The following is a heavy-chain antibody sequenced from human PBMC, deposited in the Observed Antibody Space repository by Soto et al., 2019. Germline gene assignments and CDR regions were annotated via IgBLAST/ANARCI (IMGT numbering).Heavy chain of an antibody. V-gene: IGHV3-33*01. CDR3: AREGVDTAIAAFDY. J-gene: IGHJ4*02. Sequence: PGGSLRLSCAASGFTFRKYGMHWVRQAPGKGLEWVAVIWYDGSGVYYAESVKGRFTISRDNSKSALYLQMDSLRGDETAMYYCAREGVDTAIAAFDYWGQGTLVTVSS. CDR1: GFTFRKYG. D-gene: IGHD3-10*01. CDR2: IWYDGSGV.